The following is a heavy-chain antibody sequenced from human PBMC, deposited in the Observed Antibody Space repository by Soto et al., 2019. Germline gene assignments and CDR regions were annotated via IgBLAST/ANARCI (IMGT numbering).Heavy chain of an antibody. Sequence: SVKVSCKASGGTFSSYAISWVRQAPGQGLEWMGGIIPIFGTANYAQKFQGRVTITADESTSTAYMELSSLRSEDTAVYYCASQGGAAAGEYNWFDPWGQGILVTVSS. CDR1: GGTFSSYA. J-gene: IGHJ5*02. D-gene: IGHD6-13*01. CDR2: IIPIFGTA. V-gene: IGHV1-69*13. CDR3: ASQGGAAAGEYNWFDP.